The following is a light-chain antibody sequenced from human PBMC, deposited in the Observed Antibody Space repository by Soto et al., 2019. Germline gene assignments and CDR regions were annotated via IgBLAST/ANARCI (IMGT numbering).Light chain of an antibody. J-gene: IGLJ3*02. V-gene: IGLV2-14*01. CDR1: SGDVGAYNY. CDR2: EVS. CDR3: SSYTGSSSLV. Sequence: QSALTQPASVSGSPGQSITISCTGTSGDVGAYNYVSWYQQHPGKAPKLIIFEVSNRPSGVSNRFSGSKSGNTASLTISGLQAEDEADYYCSSYTGSSSLVFGGGTKVTVL.